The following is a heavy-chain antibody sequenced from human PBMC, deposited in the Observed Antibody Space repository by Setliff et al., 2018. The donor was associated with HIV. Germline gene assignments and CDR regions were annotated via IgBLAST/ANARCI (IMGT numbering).Heavy chain of an antibody. CDR2: IYTSGST. D-gene: IGHD3-10*01. CDR3: AGEFAY. CDR1: GDSITSRPY. J-gene: IGHJ4*02. Sequence: SETLSLTCTVSGDSITSRPYWTWVRQPAGKGLEWIGRIYTSGSTNYNPSLKSRVSMSIDTSDNQFSLNLNSVTAADTAVYYCAGEFAYWGQGALVTSPQ. V-gene: IGHV4-4*07.